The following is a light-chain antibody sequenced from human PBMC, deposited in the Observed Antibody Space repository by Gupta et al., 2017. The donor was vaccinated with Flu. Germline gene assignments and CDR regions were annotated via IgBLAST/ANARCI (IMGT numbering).Light chain of an antibody. CDR3: QARDSSTSVA. Sequence: PGQTTTITCSGDKLSNKFAAWWHQNPRHSPVLVIYQDKKRPSGIPARFSDSNSGNTATLTISGTQVVEEADYYCQARDSSTSVAFGGGTKLTVL. V-gene: IGLV3-1*01. J-gene: IGLJ2*01. CDR1: KLSNKF. CDR2: QDK.